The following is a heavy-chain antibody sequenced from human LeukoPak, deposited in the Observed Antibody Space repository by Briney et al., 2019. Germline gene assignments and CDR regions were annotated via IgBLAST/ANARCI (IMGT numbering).Heavy chain of an antibody. CDR2: ISESGDTP. D-gene: IGHD1-14*01. Sequence: GGSLRLSCTASGFTFSSYAMSWVRQAPGKGLKWVSSISESGDTPYYADSVKGLFTISRDNSKNTLYLQMSSLRAEDTAVYYCAQLLDDNPIPWYFALWGRGTLVTVSS. CDR3: AQLLDDNPIPWYFAL. CDR1: GFTFSSYA. V-gene: IGHV3-23*01. J-gene: IGHJ2*01.